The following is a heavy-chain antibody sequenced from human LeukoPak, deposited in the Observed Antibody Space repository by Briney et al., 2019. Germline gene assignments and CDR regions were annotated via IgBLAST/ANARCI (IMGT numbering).Heavy chain of an antibody. CDR2: ISYDGSNK. D-gene: IGHD6-19*01. Sequence: GGSLRLSCAASGFTFISYGMHWVRQAPGKGLEWVAVISYDGSNKYYADSVKGRFNISRDNAKNSLYLQMNSLRAEDRAVYYCARGSEYSSGWYAGAFDIWGQGTMVTVSS. CDR1: GFTFISYG. J-gene: IGHJ3*02. V-gene: IGHV3-30*03. CDR3: ARGSEYSSGWYAGAFDI.